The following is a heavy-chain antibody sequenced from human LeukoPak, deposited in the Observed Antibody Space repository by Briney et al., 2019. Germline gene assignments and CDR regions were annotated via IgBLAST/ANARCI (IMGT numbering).Heavy chain of an antibody. D-gene: IGHD1-26*01. J-gene: IGHJ4*02. Sequence: QATXXXXXWMGWMNPNSGNTGYAQKFQGRVTMTRNTSISTAYMELSSLRSEDTAVYYCARGGGSTQLDYWGQGTLVTVSS. V-gene: IGHV1-8*01. CDR3: ARGGGSTQLDY. CDR2: MNPNSGNT.